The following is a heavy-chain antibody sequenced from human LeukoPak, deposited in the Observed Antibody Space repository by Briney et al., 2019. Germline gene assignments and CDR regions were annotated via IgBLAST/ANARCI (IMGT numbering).Heavy chain of an antibody. CDR3: ARVGLYCSSTSCYSFDY. CDR1: GYTFYSYY. Sequence: ASVKFCCRASGYTFYSYYMHCMRQAPGQGLELMGITNPSGGSTSYAQKFQGRVTMTRDTSTSTVYMELSSLRSEDTAVYYCARVGLYCSSTSCYSFDYWGQGTLVTVSS. V-gene: IGHV1-46*02. D-gene: IGHD2-2*01. CDR2: TNPSGGST. J-gene: IGHJ4*02.